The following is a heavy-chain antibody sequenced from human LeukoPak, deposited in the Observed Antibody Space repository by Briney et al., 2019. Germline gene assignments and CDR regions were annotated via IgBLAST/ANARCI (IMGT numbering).Heavy chain of an antibody. D-gene: IGHD3-10*01. CDR3: ARDSFGALVY. CDR2: IYYSGST. J-gene: IGHJ4*02. Sequence: SETLSLTCTVSGGSISSYYWSWIRQPPGKRLEWIGYIYYSGSTNYNPSLKSRVTISVDTSKNQFSLKLSSVTAADTAVYYCARDSFGALVYWGQGTLVTVSS. CDR1: GGSISSYY. V-gene: IGHV4-59*01.